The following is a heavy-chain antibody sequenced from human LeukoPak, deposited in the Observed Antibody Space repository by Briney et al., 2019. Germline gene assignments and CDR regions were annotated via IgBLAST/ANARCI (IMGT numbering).Heavy chain of an antibody. D-gene: IGHD3-10*01. J-gene: IGHJ4*02. CDR1: GGSISSSSYY. CDR3: ARHADRIERFGELLWGFDY. V-gene: IGHV4-39*01. Sequence: SETLSLTCTVSGGSISSSSYYWGWIRQPPGKGLEWIGSIYYSGSTYYNPSLKSRVTISVDTSKNQFSLKLSSVTAADTAVYYCARHADRIERFGELLWGFDYWGQGTLVTVSS. CDR2: IYYSGST.